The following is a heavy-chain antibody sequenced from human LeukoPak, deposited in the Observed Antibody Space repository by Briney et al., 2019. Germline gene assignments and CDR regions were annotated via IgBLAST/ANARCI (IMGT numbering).Heavy chain of an antibody. D-gene: IGHD6-13*01. V-gene: IGHV4-61*02. Sequence: SETLSLTCTVSGGLISSGSYYWSWIRQPAGKGLEWIGRIYTSGTTHYNPSLKSRVTMSVDTSKNQFSLNLSSVTAADTAVYYCARFSSIAAAFDYWGLGTLVTVSS. CDR1: GGLISSGSYY. CDR2: IYTSGTT. J-gene: IGHJ4*02. CDR3: ARFSSIAAAFDY.